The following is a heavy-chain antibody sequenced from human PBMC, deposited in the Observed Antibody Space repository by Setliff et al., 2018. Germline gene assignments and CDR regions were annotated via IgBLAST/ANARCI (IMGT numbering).Heavy chain of an antibody. CDR3: ARAKGNDYSMGV. Sequence: GGSLRLSCAASGFTLNSYLMHWVRQAPGEGLVWVSRTQADESDATYGDSVKGRFTISRDNAKNTLYLQMNSLRADDTAVYYCARAKGNDYSMGVWGKGTTVTVSS. J-gene: IGHJ6*03. CDR1: GFTLNSYL. CDR2: TQADESDA. V-gene: IGHV3-74*03.